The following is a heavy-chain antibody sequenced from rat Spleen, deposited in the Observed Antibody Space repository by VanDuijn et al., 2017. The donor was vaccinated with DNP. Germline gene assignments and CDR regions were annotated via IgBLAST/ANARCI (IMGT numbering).Heavy chain of an antibody. CDR3: AKDAFDY. V-gene: IGHV5-25*01. Sequence: EVQLVESGGGLVQPGRSLKLSCAASGFTFSDYNMAWVRQAPKKGLEWVASITSSGGDSYYPDSVKGRFTVSRDNAKSSLYLQMESLRSEDTATYYCAKDAFDYWGQGVMVTVSS. J-gene: IGHJ2*01. CDR1: GFTFSDYN. CDR2: ITSSGGDS.